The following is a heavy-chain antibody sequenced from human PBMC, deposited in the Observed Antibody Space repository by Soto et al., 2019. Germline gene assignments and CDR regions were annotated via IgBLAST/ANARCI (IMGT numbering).Heavy chain of an antibody. D-gene: IGHD3-10*01. Sequence: SETLSLTCTVSGGSISSSSYYWGWIRQPTGKELKWIGYIYYSGSTNYNPSLKSRVTISVDTSKNQFSLKLSSVTAADTAVYYCARGSSSTMVRGRYFDYWGQGTLVTVSS. V-gene: IGHV4-61*05. J-gene: IGHJ4*02. CDR3: ARGSSSTMVRGRYFDY. CDR2: IYYSGST. CDR1: GGSISSSSYY.